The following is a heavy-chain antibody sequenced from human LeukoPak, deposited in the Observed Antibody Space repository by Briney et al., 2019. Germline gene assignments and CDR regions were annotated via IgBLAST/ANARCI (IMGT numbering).Heavy chain of an antibody. CDR3: ATVPDIVATITWDFDY. CDR2: FDPEDGET. V-gene: IGHV1-24*01. Sequence: GASVKVSCKVSGYTLTELSMHWVRQAPGKGLEWRGGFDPEDGETIYAQKFQGRVTMTEDTSTDTAYMELSSLRSEDTAVYYCATVPDIVATITWDFDYWGQGTLVTVSS. CDR1: GYTLTELS. D-gene: IGHD5-12*01. J-gene: IGHJ4*02.